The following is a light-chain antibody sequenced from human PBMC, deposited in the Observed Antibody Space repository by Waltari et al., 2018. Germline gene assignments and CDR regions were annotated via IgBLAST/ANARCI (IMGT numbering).Light chain of an antibody. Sequence: DIVLTQSPGTLSLSPGERATLACRASQSVGRSLAWYQQKPGQAPRLLIYDASRRATGIPDRFSGSGSGTDFSLTISRLEPEDCAVYYCQHYVRLPATFGQGTKVEI. V-gene: IGKV3-20*01. CDR1: QSVGRS. CDR3: QHYVRLPAT. CDR2: DAS. J-gene: IGKJ1*01.